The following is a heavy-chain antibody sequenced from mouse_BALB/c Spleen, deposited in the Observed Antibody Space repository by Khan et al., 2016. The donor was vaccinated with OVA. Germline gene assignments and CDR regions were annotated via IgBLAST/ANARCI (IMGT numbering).Heavy chain of an antibody. Sequence: VQLKQSGAELVRPGALVKLSCKASGFTIKDYYMHWVKQRPEQGLVWIGRIDPENGNTKYDPKFQGKASITSDTSSNTAYLQLSSLTSEDTAVYYCTRDGYSPWFAYGGQGTLVTVSA. CDR3: TRDGYSPWFAY. CDR1: GFTIKDYY. CDR2: IDPENGNT. J-gene: IGHJ3*01. D-gene: IGHD2-3*01. V-gene: IGHV14-1*02.